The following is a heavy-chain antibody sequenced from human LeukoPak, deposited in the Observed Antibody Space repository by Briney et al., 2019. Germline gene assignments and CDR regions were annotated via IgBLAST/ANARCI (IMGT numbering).Heavy chain of an antibody. CDR2: IYHSGST. CDR3: ARCQHSSSLPTYYYYYMDV. CDR1: GGSISSNDW. Sequence: SETLSLTCAVSGGSISSNDWWSWVRQSPGKGLEWIGEIYHSGSTNYNPSLESRVTISVDPSKNQFSLKLSSVTAADTAVYYCARCQHSSSLPTYYYYYMDVWGKGTTVTVSS. J-gene: IGHJ6*03. V-gene: IGHV4-4*02. D-gene: IGHD6-6*01.